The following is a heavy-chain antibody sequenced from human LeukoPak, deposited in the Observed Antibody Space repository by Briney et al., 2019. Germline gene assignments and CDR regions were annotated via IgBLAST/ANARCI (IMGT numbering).Heavy chain of an antibody. J-gene: IGHJ4*02. CDR2: IYYSGST. CDR3: ARHRAGYSSGWSSPNFDY. V-gene: IGHV4-59*08. Sequence: SETLSLTCTVSGGSISSYYWSWIRQPPGKGLEWIGYIYYSGSTNYNPSLKSRVTISVDTSKNQFSLKLSSVTAADTAVYYCARHRAGYSSGWSSPNFDYWGQGTLVTVSS. D-gene: IGHD6-19*01. CDR1: GGSISSYY.